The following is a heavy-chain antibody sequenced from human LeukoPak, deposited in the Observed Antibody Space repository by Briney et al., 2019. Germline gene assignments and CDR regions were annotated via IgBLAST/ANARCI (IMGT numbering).Heavy chain of an antibody. CDR1: GFTFSDYY. CDR3: ARTPGAYCGGDCYSGWFDY. Sequence: PGGSLRLSCAASGFTFSDYYMSWIRQAPGKGLEWVSYISSSGSTIYYADSVKGRFTISRDNAKNSLYLQMNGLRAEDTAVYYCARTPGAYCGGDCYSGWFDYWGQGTLVTVSS. V-gene: IGHV3-11*01. J-gene: IGHJ4*02. CDR2: ISSSGSTI. D-gene: IGHD2-21*02.